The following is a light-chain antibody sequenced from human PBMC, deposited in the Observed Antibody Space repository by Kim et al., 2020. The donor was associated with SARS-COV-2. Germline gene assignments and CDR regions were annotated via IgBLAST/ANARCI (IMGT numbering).Light chain of an antibody. V-gene: IGKV4-1*01. CDR2: GAS. Sequence: RTPRNCQSIPTVLYHSHNNNFLAWYQQHPGQAPKLLIYGASIRESGVSDRFSGSGSETDFTLPISSLQAEDVAVYYCQQYYSTPPSFGQGTKLEI. CDR1: PTVLYHSHNNNF. J-gene: IGKJ2*03. CDR3: QQYYSTPPS.